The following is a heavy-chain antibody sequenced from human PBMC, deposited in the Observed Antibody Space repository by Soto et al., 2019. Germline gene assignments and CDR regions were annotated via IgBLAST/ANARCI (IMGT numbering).Heavy chain of an antibody. CDR1: GFTFSSYW. Sequence: GGSLRLSCAASGFTFSSYWMSWVRQAPGKGLEWVANIKQDGSEKYYVDSVKGRFTISRDNAKNSLYLQMNSLRAEDTAVYYCARDRGTAMVLDAFDIWGQGTMVTVSS. CDR2: IKQDGSEK. D-gene: IGHD5-18*01. J-gene: IGHJ3*02. CDR3: ARDRGTAMVLDAFDI. V-gene: IGHV3-7*03.